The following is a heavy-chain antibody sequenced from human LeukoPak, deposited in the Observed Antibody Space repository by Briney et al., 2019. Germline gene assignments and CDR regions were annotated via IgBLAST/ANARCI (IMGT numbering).Heavy chain of an antibody. CDR1: GGSFSGYY. J-gene: IGHJ4*02. CDR3: ARGRTYDFWSGYMYYFDY. D-gene: IGHD3-3*01. CDR2: INHSGST. Sequence: ASETLPLTCAVYGGSFSGYYWSWIRQPPGKGLEWIGEINHSGSTNYNPSLKSRVTISVDTSKNQFSLKLSSVTAADTAVYYCARGRTYDFWSGYMYYFDYWGQGTLVTVSS. V-gene: IGHV4-34*01.